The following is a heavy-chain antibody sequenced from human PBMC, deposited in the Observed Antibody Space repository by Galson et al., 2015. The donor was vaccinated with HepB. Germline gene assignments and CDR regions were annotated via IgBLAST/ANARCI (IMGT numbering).Heavy chain of an antibody. D-gene: IGHD3-10*01. CDR3: AKDLYYYGSGRLGYYGMDV. CDR1: GFTFSSYG. Sequence: SLRLSCAASGFTFSSYGMHWVRQAPGKGLEWVAVISYDGSNKYYADSVKGRFTISRDNSKNTLYLQMNSLRAEDTAVYYCAKDLYYYGSGRLGYYGMDVWGQGTTVTVSS. V-gene: IGHV3-30*18. CDR2: ISYDGSNK. J-gene: IGHJ6*02.